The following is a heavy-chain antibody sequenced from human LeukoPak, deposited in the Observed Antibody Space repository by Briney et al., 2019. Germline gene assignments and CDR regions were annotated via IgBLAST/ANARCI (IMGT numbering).Heavy chain of an antibody. CDR1: GFTFSSYG. CDR2: ISGSGGST. Sequence: GGSLRLSCAASGFTFSSYGMSWVRQAPGKGLEWVSAISGSGGSTYYADSVKGRFTISRDNSKNTLYLQMNSLKSEDTAVYYCTTELDIRPNHYWGQGTLVTVSS. CDR3: TTELDIRPNHY. V-gene: IGHV3-23*01. D-gene: IGHD3-22*01. J-gene: IGHJ4*02.